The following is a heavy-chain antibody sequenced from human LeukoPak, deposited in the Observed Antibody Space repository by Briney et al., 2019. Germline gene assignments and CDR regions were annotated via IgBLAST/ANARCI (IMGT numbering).Heavy chain of an antibody. V-gene: IGHV3-9*01. J-gene: IGHJ4*02. CDR3: AKHHSSGWYSTLDY. Sequence: GGSLRLSCAASGFTFDDYAMHWVRQAPGKGLEWVSGISWNSGSIGYADSVKGRFTISRDNAKNSLYLQMNSLRAEDTALYYCAKHHSSGWYSTLDYWGQGTLVRLL. CDR2: ISWNSGSI. D-gene: IGHD6-19*01. CDR1: GFTFDDYA.